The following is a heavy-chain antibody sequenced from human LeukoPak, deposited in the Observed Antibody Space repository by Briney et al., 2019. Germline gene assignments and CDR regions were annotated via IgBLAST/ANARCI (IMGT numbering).Heavy chain of an antibody. CDR2: INHSGRT. CDR3: ARGGSYDL. V-gene: IGHV4-34*01. CDR1: GGSISSYY. D-gene: IGHD1-26*01. J-gene: IGHJ5*02. Sequence: PSETLSLTCTVSGGSISSYYWSWLRQPPGKGLEWIGEINHSGRTNYNPSLKSRVTISVDTSKNQFSLKLSSVTAADTAVYYCARGGSYDLWGQGTLVTVSS.